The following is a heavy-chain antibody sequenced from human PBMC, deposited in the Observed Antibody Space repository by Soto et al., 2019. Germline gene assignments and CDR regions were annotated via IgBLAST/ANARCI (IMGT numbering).Heavy chain of an antibody. D-gene: IGHD3-10*01. CDR1: GGSISSGTYY. Sequence: QLQLQGSGPGLVKPSETLSLTCTVSGGSISSGTYYCGWIRQPPGKGLEWIGSLSYSGSTYYNPSLESRLTISVDTSKNQFSLRLSSVTAADTAVYYCARHPSSGSGRAFDIWGQGTMVTVSS. CDR2: LSYSGST. V-gene: IGHV4-39*01. J-gene: IGHJ3*02. CDR3: ARHPSSGSGRAFDI.